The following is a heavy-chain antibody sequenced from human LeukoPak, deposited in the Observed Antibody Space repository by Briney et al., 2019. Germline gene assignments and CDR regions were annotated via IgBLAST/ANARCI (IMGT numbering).Heavy chain of an antibody. CDR3: AREGKQQLVNDY. V-gene: IGHV3-74*01. CDR2: IKGDGSST. Sequence: GGSLRLSCAASGFTFSSYWMHWVRHTPGKGLVWVSRIKGDGSSTSYADSVKGRFTISRDNAKNTLYLQMNSLRAEDTAVYYCAREGKQQLVNDYWGQGTLVTVSS. J-gene: IGHJ4*02. D-gene: IGHD6-13*01. CDR1: GFTFSSYW.